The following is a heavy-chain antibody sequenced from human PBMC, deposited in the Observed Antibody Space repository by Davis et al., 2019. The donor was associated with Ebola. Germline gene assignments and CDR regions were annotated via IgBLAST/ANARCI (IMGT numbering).Heavy chain of an antibody. CDR1: GFTFSSYA. CDR3: ARGSIAVD. Sequence: GESLKISCAASGFTFSSYAMSWVRQAPGKGLEWVSAISGSGGSTYYADSVKGRFTISRDNSKNTLYLQMNSLRAEDTAVYYCARGSIAVDWGQGTLVTVSS. D-gene: IGHD6-19*01. J-gene: IGHJ4*02. V-gene: IGHV3-23*01. CDR2: ISGSGGST.